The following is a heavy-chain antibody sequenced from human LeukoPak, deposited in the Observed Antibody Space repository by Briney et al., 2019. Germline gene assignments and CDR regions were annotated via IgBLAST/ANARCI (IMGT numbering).Heavy chain of an antibody. V-gene: IGHV1-2*02. CDR1: GYTFTGYY. D-gene: IGHD2-2*02. CDR2: INPNSGGT. J-gene: IGHJ4*02. CDR3: AREGVDIVVVPAAIQFLGY. Sequence: ASVKVSCKASGYTFTGYYMHWVRQAPGQGLEWMGWINPNSGGTNYAQKFQGRVTMTRDTSTSTAYMELSRLRSDDTAVYYCAREGVDIVVVPAAIQFLGYWGQGTLVTVSS.